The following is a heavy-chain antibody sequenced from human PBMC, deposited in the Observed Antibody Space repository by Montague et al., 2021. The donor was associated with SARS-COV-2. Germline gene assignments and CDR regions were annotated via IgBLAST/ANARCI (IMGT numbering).Heavy chain of an antibody. Sequence: SLRLSCAASGFSFYTYWMNWVRQAPGKGLEWVANINQDGSEKYYVDSVKGRFTISRDNAQNSLYLQLNSLRAEDTAVYYCAKDYSSGSSSYFYGMDVWGQGTTVAVSS. V-gene: IGHV3-7*01. CDR1: GFSFYTYW. J-gene: IGHJ6*02. CDR3: AKDYSSGSSSYFYGMDV. CDR2: INQDGSEK. D-gene: IGHD6-19*01.